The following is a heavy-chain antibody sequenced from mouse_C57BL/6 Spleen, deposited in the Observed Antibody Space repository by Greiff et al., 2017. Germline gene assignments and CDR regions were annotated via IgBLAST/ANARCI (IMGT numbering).Heavy chain of an antibody. CDR1: GYTFTDYN. D-gene: IGHD2-1*01. CDR3: ARERIWVYGNPLGY. Sequence: EVQLQQSGPELVKPGASVQMSCKASGYTFTDYNMHWVKQSHGKSLEWIGYINPNNGGTSYNQKFKGKATLTVNKSSSTAYMELRSLTSEDSAVYYCARERIWVYGNPLGYWGQGTTLTVSS. V-gene: IGHV1-22*01. CDR2: INPNNGGT. J-gene: IGHJ2*01.